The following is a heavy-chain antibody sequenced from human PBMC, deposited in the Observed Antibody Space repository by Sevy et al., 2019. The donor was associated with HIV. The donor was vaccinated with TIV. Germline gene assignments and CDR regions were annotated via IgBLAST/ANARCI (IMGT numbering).Heavy chain of an antibody. Sequence: GGYLRLSCAASGFIFSDYYMSWIRQAPGKGLEWVSYISSSGSDIHYADSVKGRFTISRDNAKKSLYLQMNSLRAEDTAVYYCARSHHYYSLGYYSMDVWGQGTPVTVSS. V-gene: IGHV3-11*01. CDR1: GFIFSDYY. J-gene: IGHJ6*02. CDR2: ISSSGSDI. CDR3: ARSHHYYSLGYYSMDV. D-gene: IGHD2-21*01.